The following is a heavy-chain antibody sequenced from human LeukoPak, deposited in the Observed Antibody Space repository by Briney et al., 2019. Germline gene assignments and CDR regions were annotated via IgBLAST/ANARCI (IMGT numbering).Heavy chain of an antibody. CDR1: GFTFSSYA. D-gene: IGHD3-10*01. J-gene: IGHJ4*02. Sequence: GGSLRLSCSASGFTFSSYAMHWVRQAPGKGLEYVSAISSNGGSTYYADSVKGRFTIYRDNSKNTLYLQMSSLRAEDTAVYYCVKDYYGSGSYSTDYWGQGTLVTVSS. CDR2: ISSNGGST. V-gene: IGHV3-64D*06. CDR3: VKDYYGSGSYSTDY.